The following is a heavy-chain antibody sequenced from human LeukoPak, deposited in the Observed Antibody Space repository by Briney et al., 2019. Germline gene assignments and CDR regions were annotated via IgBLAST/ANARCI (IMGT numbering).Heavy chain of an antibody. J-gene: IGHJ3*02. CDR1: GYTFTSYD. CDR2: MNPNSGNT. V-gene: IGHV1-8*01. Sequence: GASVKVSCKASGYTFTSYDINWVRQATGQGLEWMGWMNPNSGNTGYAQKFQGRVTVTRNTSISTAYMELSSLRSEDSAIYFCATGYSFSRGFSAFDIWGQGTMVTVSS. CDR3: ATGYSFSRGFSAFDI. D-gene: IGHD6-13*01.